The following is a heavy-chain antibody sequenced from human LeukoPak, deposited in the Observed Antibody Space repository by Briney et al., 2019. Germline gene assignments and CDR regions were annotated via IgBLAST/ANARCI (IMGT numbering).Heavy chain of an antibody. CDR1: GFTFSSYW. J-gene: IGHJ4*02. CDR2: IKQDGSEK. V-gene: IGHV3-7*01. CDR3: ARVPPYGDYRGDSQPADY. D-gene: IGHD4-17*01. Sequence: PGGSLRLSCAASGFTFSSYWMSWVRQAPGKGLEWVANIKQDGSEKYYVDSVRGRFTISSDNAKNSLYLQMNSLRAEDTAVYYCARVPPYGDYRGDSQPADYWGQGTLVTVSS.